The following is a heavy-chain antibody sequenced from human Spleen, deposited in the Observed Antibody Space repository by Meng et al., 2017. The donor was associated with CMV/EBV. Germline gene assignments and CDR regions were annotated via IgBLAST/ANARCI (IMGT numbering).Heavy chain of an antibody. CDR3: AGTYYGSGSDFAPAY. CDR1: GYLSRGAYY. J-gene: IGHJ4*02. Sequence: GYLSRGAYYWSWIRQHPGKGLEWIGCVYYSGSTNYNTSFERRGTISVDTSKNQFSLSLKSVTALETAVYFCAGTYYGSGSDFAPAYWGQGSLVTVSS. D-gene: IGHD3-10*01. V-gene: IGHV4-61*08. CDR2: VYYSGST.